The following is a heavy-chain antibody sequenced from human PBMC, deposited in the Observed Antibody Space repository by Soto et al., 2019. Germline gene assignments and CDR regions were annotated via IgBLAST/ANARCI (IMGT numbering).Heavy chain of an antibody. CDR3: ARERGLLGVVTRFDP. CDR1: GGSISSGDYY. V-gene: IGHV4-30-4*01. Sequence: PSETLSLTCTVSGGSISSGDYYWSWIRQPPGKGLEWIGYIYYSGSTYYNPSLKSRVTISVDTSKNQFSLKLSSVTAADTAVYYCARERGLLGVVTRFDPWGQGTLVTVSS. J-gene: IGHJ5*02. D-gene: IGHD3-3*01. CDR2: IYYSGST.